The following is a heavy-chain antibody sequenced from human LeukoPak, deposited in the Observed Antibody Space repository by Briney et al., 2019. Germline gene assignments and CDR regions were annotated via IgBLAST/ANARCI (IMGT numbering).Heavy chain of an antibody. Sequence: SETLSLTCAVSGGSISSSSYYWSWIRQPPGKGLEWIGYIYYSGSTKYNPSLKSRVTISVDTSKNQFSLRLTSVTAADTAVYYCARGLNNRKSGRRFDVFEIWGQGTMVTVS. CDR1: GGSISSSSYY. V-gene: IGHV4-61*01. J-gene: IGHJ3*02. CDR3: ARGLNNRKSGRRFDVFEI. D-gene: IGHD1-14*01. CDR2: IYYSGST.